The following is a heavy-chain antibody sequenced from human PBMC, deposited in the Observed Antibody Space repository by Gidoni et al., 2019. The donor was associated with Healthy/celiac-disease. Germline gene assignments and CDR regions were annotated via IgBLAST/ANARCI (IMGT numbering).Heavy chain of an antibody. D-gene: IGHD2-2*01. J-gene: IGHJ3*02. CDR2: IYSGGST. CDR3: ARRYCSSTSCYASDAFDI. V-gene: IGHV3-66*01. CDR1: GFTVSSNY. Sequence: EVQLVESGGGLVQPGGSLRLSCAASGFTVSSNYMSWVRQAPGKGLEWVSVIYSGGSTYYADSVKGRFTISRDNSKNTLYLQMNSLRAEDTAVYYCARRYCSSTSCYASDAFDIWGQGTMVTVSS.